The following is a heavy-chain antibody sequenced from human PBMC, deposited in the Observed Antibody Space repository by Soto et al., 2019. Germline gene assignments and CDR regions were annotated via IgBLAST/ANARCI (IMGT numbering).Heavy chain of an antibody. V-gene: IGHV1-18*01. J-gene: IGHJ6*02. CDR2: ISAYNGNT. Sequence: QVQLVQSGAEVKKPGASVKVSCKASGYTFTSYGISWVRQAPGQGLEWMGWISAYNGNTNYAQKLQGRVTMTTDTTXRXXYKELRSQRSDDTAVYYCARDGVDTATGYYDGMDVWGQGTTVTVSS. CDR3: ARDGVDTATGYYDGMDV. CDR1: GYTFTSYG. D-gene: IGHD5-18*01.